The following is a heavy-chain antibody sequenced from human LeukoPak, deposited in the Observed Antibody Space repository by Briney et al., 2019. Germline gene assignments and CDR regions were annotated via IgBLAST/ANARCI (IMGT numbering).Heavy chain of an antibody. CDR1: GFTFSSYG. CDR2: IWYDGSNK. D-gene: IGHD3-10*01. J-gene: IGHJ4*02. CDR3: AKRGVVVRVILVGFHKEAYYFDS. V-gene: IGHV3-33*06. Sequence: GRSLRLSCAASGFTFSSYGMHWVRQAPGKGLEWVAVIWYDGSNKYYADSVKGRFTISRDNSKNTLYLQMNSLRAEDTAVYYCAKRGVVVRVILVGFHKEAYYFDSWGQGALVTVSS.